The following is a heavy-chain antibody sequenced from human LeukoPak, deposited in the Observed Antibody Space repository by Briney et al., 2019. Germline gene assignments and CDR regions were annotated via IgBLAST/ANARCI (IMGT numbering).Heavy chain of an antibody. D-gene: IGHD3-3*01. J-gene: IGHJ3*02. CDR1: RYTFTGYY. CDR2: INPNSGGT. CDR3: ARDLGSGYHRAFDI. Sequence: ASVKVSCKASRYTFTGYYMHWVRQAPGQGLEWMGWINPNSGGTNYAQKFRGRVTMTRDTSISTAYMELSRLRSDDTAVYYCARDLGSGYHRAFDIWGQGTMVTVSS. V-gene: IGHV1-2*02.